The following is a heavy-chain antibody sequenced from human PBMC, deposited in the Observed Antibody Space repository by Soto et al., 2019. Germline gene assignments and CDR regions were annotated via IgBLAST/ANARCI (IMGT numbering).Heavy chain of an antibody. CDR3: AMHVGGDY. J-gene: IGHJ4*02. Sequence: GGSLRLSWAASGFTFSAYSMNWVRQAPGKGLEWVSYISSSSTTIFYSDSVKGRFTISRDNAKNSLYLQMNSLRAEDTAVYYCAMHVGGDYWGQGTLVTVSS. V-gene: IGHV3-48*01. CDR2: ISSSSTTI. CDR1: GFTFSAYS. D-gene: IGHD3-16*01.